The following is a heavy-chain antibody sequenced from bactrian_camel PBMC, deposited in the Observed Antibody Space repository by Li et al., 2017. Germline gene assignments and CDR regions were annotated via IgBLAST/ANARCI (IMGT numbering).Heavy chain of an antibody. CDR2: IYTHSGVT. V-gene: IGHV3S6*01. Sequence: VQLVESGGDSVRAGESLALSCVVSGYPHSGRCVVWFRQAPGKEREGIAAIYTHSGVTYYGPSMKGRFTISKDNAKNTLYLQMNSLKPEDTAMYYCAAVGSWEYCSGDFDVDSGFAYWGQGTQVTVS. CDR3: AAVGSWEYCSGDFDVDSGFAY. J-gene: IGHJ6*01. CDR1: GYPHSGRC. D-gene: IGHD2*01.